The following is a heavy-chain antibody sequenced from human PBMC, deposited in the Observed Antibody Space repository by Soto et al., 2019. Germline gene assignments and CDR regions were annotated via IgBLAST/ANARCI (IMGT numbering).Heavy chain of an antibody. CDR2: IDWDDDK. Sequence: SGPTLVNPTQTLTLTCTFSGFSLSTSGMCVSWIRQPPGKALEWLARIDWDDDKYYSTSLKTRLTISKDTSKNQVVLTMTNMDPVDTATYYCARIAVAGSAYYHYAMDVWGQGTTVTVSS. D-gene: IGHD6-19*01. CDR3: ARIAVAGSAYYHYAMDV. CDR1: GFSLSTSGMC. V-gene: IGHV2-70*11. J-gene: IGHJ6*02.